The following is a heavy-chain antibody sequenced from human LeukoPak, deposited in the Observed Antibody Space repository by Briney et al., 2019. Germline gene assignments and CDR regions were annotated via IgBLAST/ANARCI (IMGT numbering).Heavy chain of an antibody. J-gene: IGHJ4*02. CDR2: IYYSGST. V-gene: IGHV4-30-4*08. CDR3: AREGKVPRRDY. Sequence: PSETLSLTCTVSGGSISSGDYYWSWIRQPPGKGLEWIGYIYYSGSTYYNPSLKSRVTMSVDTSKNQFSLKLSSVTAADTAVYYCAREGKVPRRDYWGQGTLVTVSS. D-gene: IGHD2-2*01. CDR1: GGSISSGDYY.